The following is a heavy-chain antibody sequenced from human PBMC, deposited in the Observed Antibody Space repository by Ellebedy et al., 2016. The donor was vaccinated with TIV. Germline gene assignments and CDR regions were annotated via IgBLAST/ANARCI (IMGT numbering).Heavy chain of an antibody. D-gene: IGHD6-13*01. CDR3: ARETFNDVDLKVWGIFDI. V-gene: IGHV3-66*01. Sequence: GESLKISCAASGFTVSSSYMSWVRQAPGKGLEWVSLISIADTTYYSDSVKGRSTISRDDSKNTVVLQMNSLRAEDTAVYYCARETFNDVDLKVWGIFDIWGQGIMVTVSS. J-gene: IGHJ3*02. CDR2: ISIADTT. CDR1: GFTVSSSY.